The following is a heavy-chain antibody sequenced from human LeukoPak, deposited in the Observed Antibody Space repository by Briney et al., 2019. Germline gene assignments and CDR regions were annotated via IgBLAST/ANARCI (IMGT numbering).Heavy chain of an antibody. V-gene: IGHV4-39*01. D-gene: IGHD5-24*01. CDR3: ARVEMATTDAFDI. Sequence: SETLSLTCTVSGGSISSSNYYWGWIRQPPGKGLEWIGSIYYNGSTYYNPSLKSRVTISVDTSKNQFSLKLSSVTAADTAVYYCARVEMATTDAFDIWGQGTMVTVSS. J-gene: IGHJ3*02. CDR2: IYYNGST. CDR1: GGSISSSNYY.